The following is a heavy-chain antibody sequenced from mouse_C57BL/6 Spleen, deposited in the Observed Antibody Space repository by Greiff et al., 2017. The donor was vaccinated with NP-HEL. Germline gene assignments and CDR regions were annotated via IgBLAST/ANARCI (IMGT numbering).Heavy chain of an antibody. V-gene: IGHV1-22*01. CDR2: INPNNGGT. Sequence: EVQLQQSGPELVKPGASVKMSCKASGYTFTDYNMHWVKQSHGKSLEWIGYINPNNGGTSYNQKFKGKATLTVNKSSSTAYMELRSLTSEDSAVYYCAKIYYGNPGLDYWGQGTTLTVSS. D-gene: IGHD2-1*01. CDR1: GYTFTDYN. CDR3: AKIYYGNPGLDY. J-gene: IGHJ2*01.